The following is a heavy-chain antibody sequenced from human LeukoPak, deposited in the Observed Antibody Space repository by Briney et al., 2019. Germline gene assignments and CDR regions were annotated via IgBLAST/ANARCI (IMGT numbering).Heavy chain of an antibody. Sequence: SETLSLTCTVSGGSISSGGYYWSWIRQHPGKGLEWIGYIYYSGSTYYNPSLKSRVTISVDTSKNQFSLKLSSVTAADTAVYYCARPFSPSYDLRAWYFDVWGRGTLVTVSS. CDR2: IYYSGST. V-gene: IGHV4-31*03. D-gene: IGHD3-22*01. J-gene: IGHJ2*01. CDR3: ARPFSPSYDLRAWYFDV. CDR1: GGSISSGGYY.